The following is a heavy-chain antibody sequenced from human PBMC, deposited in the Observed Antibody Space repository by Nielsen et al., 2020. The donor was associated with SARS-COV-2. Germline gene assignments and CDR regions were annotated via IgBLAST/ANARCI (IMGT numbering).Heavy chain of an antibody. CDR1: GYTFTSYG. CDR2: ISAYNGNT. D-gene: IGHD7-27*01. Sequence: SVKVSCKASGYTFTSYGISWVRQAPGQGLEWMGWISAYNGNTNYAQKLQGRVTMTTDSSTSTAYMELRSLRSDDTAVYYCARERTNWGLYFDLWGRGTLVTVSS. V-gene: IGHV1-18*04. J-gene: IGHJ2*01. CDR3: ARERTNWGLYFDL.